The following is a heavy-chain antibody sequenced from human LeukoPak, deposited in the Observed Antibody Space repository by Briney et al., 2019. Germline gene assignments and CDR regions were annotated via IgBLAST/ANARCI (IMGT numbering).Heavy chain of an antibody. Sequence: PSETLSLTCTVSGGSVSRGGYYWNWIRQHPGKGLEWIGFTSYSEGTYYNPSLMSRITISVDRSQNQFSLKMRDVTAADTAVYFCAAANWESFYFDSWGQGALVAVSS. CDR2: TSYSEGT. CDR3: AAANWESFYFDS. J-gene: IGHJ4*02. V-gene: IGHV4-31*03. CDR1: GGSVSRGGYY. D-gene: IGHD1-26*01.